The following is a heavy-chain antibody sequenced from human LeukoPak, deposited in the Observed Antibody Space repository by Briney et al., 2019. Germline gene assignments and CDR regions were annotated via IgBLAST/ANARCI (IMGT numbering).Heavy chain of an antibody. CDR3: ARDLTTVTTFDY. CDR2: ISSSSSYI. D-gene: IGHD4-17*01. V-gene: IGHV3-21*01. J-gene: IGHJ4*02. CDR1: GFTFSSYS. Sequence: AGGSLRLSCAASGFTFSSYSMNWVRQAPGKGLEWVSSISSSSSYIYSADSVKGRFTISRDNAKNSLFLQMNSLRAEDTAVYYCARDLTTVTTFDYWGQGTLVTVSS.